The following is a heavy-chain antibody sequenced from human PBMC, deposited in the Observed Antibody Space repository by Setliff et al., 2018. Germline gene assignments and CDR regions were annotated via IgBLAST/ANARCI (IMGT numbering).Heavy chain of an antibody. CDR1: GGSMIGYY. CDR3: ARGLHSGTYWGTRPLGLDY. CDR2: SVDGST. Sequence: TSETLSLTCSVSGGSMIGYYWSWVRQAPGKELEWIGYSVDGSTNYNPSLKSRVTISVDTSKNQFTLKLTSVTAADSAVYYCARGLHSGTYWGTRPLGLDYWGQGTQVTVSS. V-gene: IGHV4-59*08. J-gene: IGHJ4*02. D-gene: IGHD1-26*01.